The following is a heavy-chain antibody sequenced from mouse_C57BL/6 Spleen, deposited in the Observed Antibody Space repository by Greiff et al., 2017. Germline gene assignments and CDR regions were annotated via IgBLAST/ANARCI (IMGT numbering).Heavy chain of an antibody. CDR1: GYAFSSSW. D-gene: IGHD1-1*01. Sequence: VQLQQSGPELVKPGASVKISCKASGYAFSSSWMNWVKQRPGKGLEWIGRIYPGDGDTNYNGKFKGKATMTADKSSSTAYLQLSSLTSEDSAVYFAARDYGNSYRFAYWGQGTLVTVSA. V-gene: IGHV1-82*01. CDR3: ARDYGNSYRFAY. J-gene: IGHJ3*01. CDR2: IYPGDGDT.